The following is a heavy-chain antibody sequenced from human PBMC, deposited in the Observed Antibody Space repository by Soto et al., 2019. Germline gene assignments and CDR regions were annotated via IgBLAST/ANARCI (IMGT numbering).Heavy chain of an antibody. J-gene: IGHJ4*02. D-gene: IGHD3-22*01. Sequence: EVQLVESGGDLVQPGGSLRLSCAASGFTFSTYWMHWVRQAPGKGLLWVSRIKTDGTYATYADSVKGRFTISRDNAKNTLYLQMNSLRVEDAALYYCAAGASGYYAKWCQGTLVPVSS. CDR1: GFTFSTYW. CDR3: AAGASGYYAK. CDR2: IKTDGTYA. V-gene: IGHV3-74*01.